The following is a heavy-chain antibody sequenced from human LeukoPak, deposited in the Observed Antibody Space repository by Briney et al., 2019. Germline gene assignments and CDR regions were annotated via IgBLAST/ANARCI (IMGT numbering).Heavy chain of an antibody. J-gene: IGHJ4*02. CDR3: ARSSSAGHFDY. D-gene: IGHD6-6*01. CDR1: GGSISSYY. Sequence: SETLSLTCTVSGGSISSYYWSWIRQPPGKGLEWIGYIYTSGRTNYNPSLKSRVTISVDTSKNQFSLKLSSVTAADTAVYYCARSSSAGHFDYWGQGTLVTVSS. V-gene: IGHV4-4*09. CDR2: IYTSGRT.